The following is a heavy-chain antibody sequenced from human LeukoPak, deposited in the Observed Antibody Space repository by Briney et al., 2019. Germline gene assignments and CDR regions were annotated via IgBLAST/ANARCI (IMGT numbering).Heavy chain of an antibody. V-gene: IGHV4-39*01. D-gene: IGHD1-26*01. Sequence: PSETLSLTCTVSGGSISRSSYYWGWIRQPPGKGLEWIGSIYYSGSTYYNPSLKSRVTIFVDTSKNQFSLKLSSVTAADTAVYYCASGVGALLHWGQGTLVTVSS. CDR3: ASGVGALLH. J-gene: IGHJ4*02. CDR1: GGSISRSSYY. CDR2: IYYSGST.